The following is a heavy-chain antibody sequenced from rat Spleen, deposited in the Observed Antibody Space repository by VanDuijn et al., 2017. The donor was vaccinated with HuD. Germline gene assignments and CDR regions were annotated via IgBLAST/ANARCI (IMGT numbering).Heavy chain of an antibody. J-gene: IGHJ2*01. D-gene: IGHD1-2*01. CDR2: IWGNGNA. V-gene: IGHV2S61*01. Sequence: QVQLKESGPGLVKPSLTLSLTCTVSGFSLSNYGVFWVRQPPGKGLEGMGVIWGNGNANYNSAPKSRLSISRDTSKSQVFLKMNNLQTEDTAMYFCARSDYSSPYYFDYWGQGVMVTVSS. CDR3: ARSDYSSPYYFDY. CDR1: GFSLSNYG.